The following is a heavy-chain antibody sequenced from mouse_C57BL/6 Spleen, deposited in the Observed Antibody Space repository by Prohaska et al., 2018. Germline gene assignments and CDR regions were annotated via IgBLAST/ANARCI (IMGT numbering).Heavy chain of an antibody. CDR3: ARYRYYGSPYYYAMDY. Sequence: HGKSLEWIGDINPSNGGTSYNQKFKGKATLTVDKSSSTAYMELRSLTSEDSAVYYCARYRYYGSPYYYAMDYWGQGTSVTVSS. D-gene: IGHD1-1*01. J-gene: IGHJ4*01. CDR2: INPSNGGT. V-gene: IGHV1-26*01.